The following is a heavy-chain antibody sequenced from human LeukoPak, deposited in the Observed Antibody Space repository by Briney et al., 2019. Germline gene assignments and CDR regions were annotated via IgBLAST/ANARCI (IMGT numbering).Heavy chain of an antibody. CDR3: ASSPYYYSMPY. J-gene: IGHJ4*02. D-gene: IGHD3-10*01. CDR2: ISSSGSTI. CDR1: GFTFSDYY. V-gene: IGHV3-11*01. Sequence: GGSLRLSCAASGFTFSDYYMSWIRQAPGKGLEWVSYISSSGSTIYHADSVKGRFTISRDNAKNSLYLQMNSLRAEDTAVYYCASSPYYYSMPYWGQGSLVTVSS.